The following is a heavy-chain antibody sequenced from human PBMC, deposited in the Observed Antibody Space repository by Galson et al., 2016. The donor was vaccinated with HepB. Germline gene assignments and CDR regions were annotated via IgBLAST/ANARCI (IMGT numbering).Heavy chain of an antibody. Sequence: SVKVSCKASGYIFTTYGISWVRQAPGQGLEWMGRINVHNGNTNYAQNLQGRITMTTHTPTRTAYMELRSLRSDDTAVYYCARDLGAGAGTVAGPFDNWGQGTLVTVSP. CDR3: ARDLGAGAGTVAGPFDN. J-gene: IGHJ4*02. CDR2: INVHNGNT. V-gene: IGHV1-18*01. D-gene: IGHD6-19*01. CDR1: GYIFTTYG.